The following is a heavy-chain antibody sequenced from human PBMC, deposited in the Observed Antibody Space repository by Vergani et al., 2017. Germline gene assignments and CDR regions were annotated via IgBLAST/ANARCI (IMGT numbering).Heavy chain of an antibody. J-gene: IGHJ4*02. CDR2: ISWNSGSV. CDR3: AKGPYYEILTGYLGY. Sequence: EVQLVESGGGLVQPGRSLRLSCAASGFTFDDYAMHWVRQAPGKGLEWVSGISWNSGSVAYAGSVKGRFPISRDNAKNSLYLQMNSLRAEDTALYYCAKGPYYEILTGYLGYWGQGTLVTVSS. D-gene: IGHD3-9*01. CDR1: GFTFDDYA. V-gene: IGHV3-9*01.